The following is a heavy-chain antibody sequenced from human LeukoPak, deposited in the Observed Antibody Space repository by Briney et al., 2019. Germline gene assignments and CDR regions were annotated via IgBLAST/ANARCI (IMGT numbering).Heavy chain of an antibody. CDR2: ISFDGTNK. CDR3: ARGPSLYDSNYMDV. CDR1: GFTFSTYA. V-gene: IGHV3-30*07. Sequence: RSLRLSCAASGFTFSTYAIHWVRPAPGKGLEWVATISFDGTNKYYADAVKGRFTMSRDNSENTLYVQMNSLRGEDAAVYFCARGPSLYDSNYMDVWGKGTTVTVSS. D-gene: IGHD3-3*01. J-gene: IGHJ6*03.